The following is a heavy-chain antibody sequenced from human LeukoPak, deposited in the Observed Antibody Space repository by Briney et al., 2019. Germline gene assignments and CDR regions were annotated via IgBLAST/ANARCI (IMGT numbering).Heavy chain of an antibody. CDR2: INDSGRA. V-gene: IGHV4-34*01. CDR3: ARRWNYGRNYYIDV. D-gene: IGHD1-7*01. J-gene: IGHJ6*03. CDR1: GGSFSNYY. Sequence: PSETLSLTCAVYGGSFSNYYWSWIRQPPGKGPEWLAEINDSGRANYNPSLMSRVTVSVDTSKNQFSLRLTSVTATDTAVYYCARRWNYGRNYYIDVWGKGATVSVSS.